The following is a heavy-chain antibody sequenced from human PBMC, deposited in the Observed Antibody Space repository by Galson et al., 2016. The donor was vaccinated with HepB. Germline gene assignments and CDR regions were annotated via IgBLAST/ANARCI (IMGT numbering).Heavy chain of an antibody. CDR1: GGSISSFY. V-gene: IGHV4-59*01. D-gene: IGHD6-13*01. Sequence: SETLSPTCTFSGGSISSFYWRWIRQPPGKGLGGIGYIFFSGSTNHNPPPQSRVTISVDTSKNQFSLKLNSVTAADTAVYYCARDRSSSWDNDGFDIWGQGTMVTVSS. CDR2: IFFSGST. J-gene: IGHJ3*02. CDR3: ARDRSSSWDNDGFDI.